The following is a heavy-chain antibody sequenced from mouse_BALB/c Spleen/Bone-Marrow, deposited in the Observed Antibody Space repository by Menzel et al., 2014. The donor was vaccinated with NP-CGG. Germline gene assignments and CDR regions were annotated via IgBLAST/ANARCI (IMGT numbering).Heavy chain of an antibody. Sequence: QVQLQQSGAELAKPGVSVKMSCKASGYTFTNYSMHWVKQRPAQGLEWIGFINTYTGYTECNQKFKGKATLTVDKSSSTAYMELARLTSEDSAIYYCARRGYGSCQFAYWGQGSTLTVSS. CDR2: INTYTGYT. CDR1: GYTFTNYS. J-gene: IGHJ2*01. CDR3: ARRGYGSCQFAY. V-gene: IGHV1-7*01. D-gene: IGHD1-1*01.